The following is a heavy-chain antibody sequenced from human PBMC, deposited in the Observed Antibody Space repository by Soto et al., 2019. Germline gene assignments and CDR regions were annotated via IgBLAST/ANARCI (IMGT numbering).Heavy chain of an antibody. D-gene: IGHD7-27*01. Sequence: GGSLRLSCAASGFTFSSYSMNWVRQAPGRGLEWVSSISSSSSYIYYADSVKGRFTISRDNAKNSLYLQMNSLRAEDTAVYYCAREMALIGDYYYGMDVGGQGTTVTVSS. CDR3: AREMALIGDYYYGMDV. J-gene: IGHJ6*02. CDR1: GFTFSSYS. V-gene: IGHV3-21*01. CDR2: ISSSSSYI.